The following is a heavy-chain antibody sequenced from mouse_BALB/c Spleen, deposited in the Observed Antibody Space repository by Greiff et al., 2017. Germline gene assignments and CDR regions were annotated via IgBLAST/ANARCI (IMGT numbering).Heavy chain of an antibody. J-gene: IGHJ2*01. CDR1: GFNIKDYY. CDR2: IDPENGDT. V-gene: IGHV14-4*02. Sequence: EVKLQESGAELVRSGASVKLSCTASGFNIKDYYMHWVKQRPEQGLEWIGWIDPENGDTEYAPKFQGKATMTADTSSNTAYLQLSSLTSEDTAVYYCNADYGSSYVDYWGQGTTLTVSS. D-gene: IGHD1-1*01. CDR3: NADYGSSYVDY.